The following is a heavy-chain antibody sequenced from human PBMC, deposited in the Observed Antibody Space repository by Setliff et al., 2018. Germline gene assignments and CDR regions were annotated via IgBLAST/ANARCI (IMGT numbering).Heavy chain of an antibody. CDR2: VYHSGTA. CDR1: DGSLSTYY. D-gene: IGHD2-15*01. J-gene: IGHJ4*02. V-gene: IGHV4-59*01. Sequence: SETLSLTCTVSDGSLSTYYWSWIRQPPGKGLEFIGYVYHSGTAKYDPSLESRAIISVDASKNEISLKLKSVTTADTAVYYCAKGDGGYPSDSWGQGILVTVSS. CDR3: AKGDGGYPSDS.